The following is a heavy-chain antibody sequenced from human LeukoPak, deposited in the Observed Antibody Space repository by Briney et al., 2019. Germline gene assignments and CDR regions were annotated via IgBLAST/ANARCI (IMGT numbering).Heavy chain of an antibody. CDR1: GFTVSSIH. CDR3: ARAQTRAFDI. CDR2: IFSGGST. V-gene: IGHV3-53*01. J-gene: IGHJ3*02. Sequence: QSGGSLRLSCAASGFTVSSIHMSWVRQAPGKGLEWVSVIFSGGSTYYTDSVKGRFTISRDNSKNTLYLQMNSLGAEDTAIYYCARAQTRAFDIWGQGTMVTVSS.